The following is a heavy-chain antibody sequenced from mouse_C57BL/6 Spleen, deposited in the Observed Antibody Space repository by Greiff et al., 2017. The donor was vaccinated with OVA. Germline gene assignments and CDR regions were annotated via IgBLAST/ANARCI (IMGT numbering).Heavy chain of an antibody. J-gene: IGHJ2*01. CDR3: ARGRLTTVVARPYYFDY. D-gene: IGHD1-1*01. V-gene: IGHV1-50*01. CDR2: IDPSDSYT. CDR1: GYTFTSYW. Sequence: QVQLKQPGAELVKPGASVKLSCKASGYTFTSYWMQWVKQRPGQGLEWIGEIDPSDSYTNYNQKFKGKATLTVDTSSSTAYMQLSSLTSEDSAVYYCARGRLTTVVARPYYFDYWGQGTTLTVSS.